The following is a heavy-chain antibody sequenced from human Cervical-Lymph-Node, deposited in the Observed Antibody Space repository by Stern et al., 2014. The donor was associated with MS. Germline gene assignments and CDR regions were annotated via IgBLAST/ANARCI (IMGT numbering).Heavy chain of an antibody. J-gene: IGHJ4*02. Sequence: VQLVESGPGLVKPSETLSLTCTASGGSISSSSYYWGWIRQPPGKGLEWIGSIYYSGSTYYNPSLKSRVTISVDTSQNPFSLKLTSVTAADTAVYYCARHVDSSGFDYWGQGTLVTVSS. CDR2: IYYSGST. D-gene: IGHD3-22*01. V-gene: IGHV4-39*01. CDR1: GGSISSSSYY. CDR3: ARHVDSSGFDY.